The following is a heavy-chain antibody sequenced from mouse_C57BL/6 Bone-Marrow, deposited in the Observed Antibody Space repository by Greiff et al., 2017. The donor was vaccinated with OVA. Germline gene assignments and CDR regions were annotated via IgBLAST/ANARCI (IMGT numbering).Heavy chain of an antibody. CDR1: GYSFTGYY. CDR3: ARWGTVVPYWYFDV. Sequence: DVQLQESGPELVKPGASVKISCKASGYSFTGYYMHWVKQSHGNILDWIGYIYPYNGVSSYNQKFKGKATLTVDKSSSTAYMELRSLTSEDSAVYYCARWGTVVPYWYFDVWGTGTTVTVSS. CDR2: IYPYNGVS. V-gene: IGHV1-31*01. J-gene: IGHJ1*03. D-gene: IGHD1-1*01.